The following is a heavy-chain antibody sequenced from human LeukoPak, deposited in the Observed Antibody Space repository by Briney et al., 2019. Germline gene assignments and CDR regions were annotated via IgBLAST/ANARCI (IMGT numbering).Heavy chain of an antibody. V-gene: IGHV3-23*01. D-gene: IGHD5-12*01. CDR3: AKNGWLLTYFDC. Sequence: PGGSLRLSCAASGFTFSTYAMTWVRQAPGKGLEWVSAISGSGGGTYYAESVKGRFTISRENSKNTLSLQINSLRAEDTAVYYCAKNGWLLTYFDCWGQGTLVTVSS. CDR2: ISGSGGGT. J-gene: IGHJ4*02. CDR1: GFTFSTYA.